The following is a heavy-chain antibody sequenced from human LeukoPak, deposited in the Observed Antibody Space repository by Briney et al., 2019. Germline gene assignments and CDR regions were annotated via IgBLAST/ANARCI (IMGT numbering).Heavy chain of an antibody. CDR1: GYSFTSYW. CDR2: IYPGDSDT. J-gene: IGHJ6*03. CDR3: ARHGITMVRGVIDYYYYYMDV. V-gene: IGHV5-51*01. D-gene: IGHD3-10*01. Sequence: GESLKISCKGSGYSFTSYWIGWVRQMPGKGLEWMGIIYPGDSDTRYSPSFQGQVTISADKSISTAYLQWSSLKASDTAMYYCARHGITMVRGVIDYYYYYMDVWGKGTTVTISS.